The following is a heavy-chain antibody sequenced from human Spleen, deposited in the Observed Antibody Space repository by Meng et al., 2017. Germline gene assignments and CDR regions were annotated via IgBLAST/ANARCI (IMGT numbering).Heavy chain of an antibody. Sequence: GQLQGSGPGLVKPSGTLSLTCAVSGGSISNSYWWSWVRQPPGQGLEWIGEIYHSGSTNYNPSLKSRVTISVDKSKNQFSLNLSSVTAADTAVYYCARWDRSGSYQVYWGQGTLVTVSS. CDR1: GGSISNSYW. V-gene: IGHV4-4*02. CDR2: IYHSGST. D-gene: IGHD1-26*01. CDR3: ARWDRSGSYQVY. J-gene: IGHJ4*02.